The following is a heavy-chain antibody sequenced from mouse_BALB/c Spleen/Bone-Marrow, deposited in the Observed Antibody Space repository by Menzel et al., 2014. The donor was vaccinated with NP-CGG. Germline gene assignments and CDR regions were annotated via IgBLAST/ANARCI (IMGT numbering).Heavy chain of an antibody. CDR2: IYPGTGNT. CDR1: GYIFTSYW. J-gene: IGHJ2*01. Sequence: VKLVESGAELVRPGASVKLSCRTSGYIFTSYWIHWVGQRSGQGLEWIARIYPGTGNTNYNEKFKDKATLTADKSSSTAYMQLSSLKSEDSAVYFCARLGDSFYWGQGTTLSVSS. CDR3: ARLGDSFY. D-gene: IGHD2-13*01. V-gene: IGHV1-76*01.